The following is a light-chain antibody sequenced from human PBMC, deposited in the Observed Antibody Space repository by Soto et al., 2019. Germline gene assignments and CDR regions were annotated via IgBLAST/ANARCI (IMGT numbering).Light chain of an antibody. Sequence: QSVLTQPASVSGSPGQSITISCTGTSSDVGGYNYVSWYQQHPGKAPKLMIYEVSNRPSGVSNRFSGSKSGNTASLTISGLQAEYYADYYCSSYSSSTPHVFGTGIKV. CDR2: EVS. CDR3: SSYSSSTPHV. J-gene: IGLJ1*01. V-gene: IGLV2-14*01. CDR1: SSDVGGYNY.